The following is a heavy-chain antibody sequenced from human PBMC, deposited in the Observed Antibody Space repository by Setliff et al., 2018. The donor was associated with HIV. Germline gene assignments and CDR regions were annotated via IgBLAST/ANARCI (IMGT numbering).Heavy chain of an antibody. CDR1: GFTFSTYA. Sequence: PGGSLRLSCAASGFTFSTYAMTWVRQAPGKGLEWVSGISDSGGNTYYADSVKGRFTISRDNSKNTLYLQMNSLRAGDTALYYCASGDYFNCWGQGTLVTVSS. J-gene: IGHJ4*02. V-gene: IGHV3-23*01. CDR3: ASGDYFNC. CDR2: ISDSGGNT. D-gene: IGHD3-10*01.